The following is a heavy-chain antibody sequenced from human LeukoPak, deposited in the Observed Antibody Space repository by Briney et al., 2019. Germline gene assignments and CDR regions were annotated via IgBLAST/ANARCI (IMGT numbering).Heavy chain of an antibody. V-gene: IGHV1-69*04. Sequence: ASVKVSCKASGGTFSSYAISWVRQAPGQGLEWMGMIIPVLGIANYAQKFQGRVTITADKSTSTAYMELSSLRSEDTAVYYCARGPYYYDSSCYYSGAFDIWGQGTMVTVSS. CDR3: ARGPYYYDSSCYYSGAFDI. D-gene: IGHD3-22*01. CDR2: IIPVLGIA. J-gene: IGHJ3*02. CDR1: GGTFSSYA.